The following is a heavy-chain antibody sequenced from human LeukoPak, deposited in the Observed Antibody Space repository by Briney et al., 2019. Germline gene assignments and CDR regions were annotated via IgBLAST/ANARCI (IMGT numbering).Heavy chain of an antibody. CDR2: IYYSGST. D-gene: IGHD5-12*01. Sequence: SETLSLTCTVSGGSISSSSYYWGWIRQPPGKGLEWIGSIYYSGSTYYNPSLKSRVTISVDTSKNQFSLKLSSVTAADTAVYYCARDVSGYGQLFDPWGQGTLVTVSS. CDR3: ARDVSGYGQLFDP. CDR1: GGSISSSSYY. V-gene: IGHV4-39*07. J-gene: IGHJ5*02.